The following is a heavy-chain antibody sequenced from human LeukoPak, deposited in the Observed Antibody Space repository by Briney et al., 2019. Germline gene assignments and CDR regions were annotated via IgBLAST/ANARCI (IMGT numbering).Heavy chain of an antibody. CDR2: ISYDGSNK. CDR3: AKDVGRISMVRGVIWAYYYYYGMDV. Sequence: GGSLRLSCAASGFTFSSYGMHWVRQAPGKGLEWVAVISYDGSNKYYADSVKGRFTISRDNSKNTLYLQMNSLRAEDTAVYYCAKDVGRISMVRGVIWAYYYYYGMDVWGQGTTVTVSS. V-gene: IGHV3-30*18. J-gene: IGHJ6*02. CDR1: GFTFSSYG. D-gene: IGHD3-10*01.